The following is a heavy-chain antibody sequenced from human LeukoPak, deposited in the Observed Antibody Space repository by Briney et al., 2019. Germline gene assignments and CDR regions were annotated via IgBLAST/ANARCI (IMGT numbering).Heavy chain of an antibody. CDR3: ARTGATYYDILTGLKWFEP. J-gene: IGHJ5*02. D-gene: IGHD3-9*01. CDR1: GGSISSSSYY. CDR2: IYYSGST. Sequence: SETLSLTCTVSGGSISSSSYYWGWIRQPPGKGLEWIGSIYYSGSTYYNPSLKSRVTISVDTSKNQFSLKLSSVTAADTAVYYCARTGATYYDILTGLKWFEPWGQGTLVTVSS. V-gene: IGHV4-39*01.